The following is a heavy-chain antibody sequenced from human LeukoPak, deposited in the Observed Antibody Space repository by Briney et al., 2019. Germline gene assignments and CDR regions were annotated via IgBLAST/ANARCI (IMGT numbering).Heavy chain of an antibody. V-gene: IGHV4-59*01. CDR1: GGSISSYY. Sequence: SETLSLTCTVSGGSISSYYWSWIRQPPGKGLEWIGYIYYSGSTNYNPSLKSRVTISVDTSKNQFSLKLSSVTAADTAMYYCARSLPPARLVDYWGQGTLVTVSS. D-gene: IGHD6-6*01. CDR2: IYYSGST. J-gene: IGHJ4*02. CDR3: ARSLPPARLVDY.